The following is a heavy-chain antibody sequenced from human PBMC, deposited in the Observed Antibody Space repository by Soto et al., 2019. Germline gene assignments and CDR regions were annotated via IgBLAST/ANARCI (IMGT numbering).Heavy chain of an antibody. V-gene: IGHV3-53*05. J-gene: IGHJ4*02. CDR3: ARNTDSGGNGGF. CDR1: GFTVSNNY. CDR2: IYSHGDT. Sequence: EVRLVETGGDLIQPGGSLRLSCAVSGFTVSNNYMYWVRQPPGKGLEWVSLIYSHGDTRYADSVRGRFTVSRDNSKNTLYLQMNSLRSEDTDVYYCARNTDSGGNGGFWGQGTLVTVSS. D-gene: IGHD2-15*01.